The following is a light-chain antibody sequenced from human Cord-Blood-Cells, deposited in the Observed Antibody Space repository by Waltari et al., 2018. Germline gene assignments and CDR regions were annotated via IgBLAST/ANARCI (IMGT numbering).Light chain of an antibody. J-gene: IGLJ3*02. CDR3: QSYDSSNWV. V-gene: IGLV6-57*01. CDR2: EDN. Sequence: NFLLTQLHSVSESPGKTVTISCTRSRGSIASNYVQWYQPHPGSSPTTVIYEDNQRPSGVPDRFSGSIDSSSNSASLTISGLKTEDEADYYCQSYDSSNWVFGGGTKLTVL. CDR1: RGSIASNY.